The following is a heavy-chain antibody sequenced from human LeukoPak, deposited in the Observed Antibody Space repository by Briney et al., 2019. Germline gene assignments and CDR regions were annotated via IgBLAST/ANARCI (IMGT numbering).Heavy chain of an antibody. Sequence: ASVKLSCTRSVYAFTVCYTNWGRRAPEPGLEWMGWINPDSGDTNTAQTFQGRVTLTRATSISTAYKELSSLRSDDTAIYYCARGSIKTTGAPQGFGYWGQGTTVTVSS. CDR3: ARGSIKTTGAPQGFGY. V-gene: IGHV1-2*02. CDR2: INPDSGDT. J-gene: IGHJ4*02. D-gene: IGHD1-1*01. CDR1: VYAFTVCY.